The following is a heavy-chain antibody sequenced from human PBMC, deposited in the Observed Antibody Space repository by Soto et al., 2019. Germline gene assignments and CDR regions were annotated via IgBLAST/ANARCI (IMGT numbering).Heavy chain of an antibody. CDR2: IIPIFGTA. CDR1: GGTFSSYA. Sequence: QVQLVQSGAEVKKPGSSVKVSCKASGGTFSSYAISWVRQAPGQGLEWMGGIIPIFGTANYAQKFQGRVTITGDESKSTAYMELSSLRSEDTAVYYCAREKDITMIVVPRWGGYGMDVWGQGTTVTVSS. CDR3: AREKDITMIVVPRWGGYGMDV. J-gene: IGHJ6*02. D-gene: IGHD3-22*01. V-gene: IGHV1-69*01.